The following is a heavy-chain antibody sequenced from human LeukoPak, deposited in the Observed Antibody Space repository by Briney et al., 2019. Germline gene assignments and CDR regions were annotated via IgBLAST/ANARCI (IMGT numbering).Heavy chain of an antibody. CDR2: INHSGST. CDR3: AREAAVKPGSWFDP. J-gene: IGHJ5*02. CDR1: GGSFSGYY. D-gene: IGHD3-10*01. Sequence: SETLSLTCAVYGGSFSGYYWSWIRQPPGKGLEWIGEINHSGSTNYNPSLKSRVTISVDTSKNQFSLKLSSVTAADTAVYYCAREAAVKPGSWFDPWGQGTLVTVSS. V-gene: IGHV4-34*01.